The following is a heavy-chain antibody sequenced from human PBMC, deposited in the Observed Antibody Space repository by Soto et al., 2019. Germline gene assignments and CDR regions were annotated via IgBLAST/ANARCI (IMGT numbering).Heavy chain of an antibody. V-gene: IGHV3-11*06. D-gene: IGHD3-22*01. Sequence: PVGSLRLSCAASGFTFSDYYMSWIRQAPGKGLEWVSYISSSSSYTNYADSVKGRFTISRDNAKNSLYLQMNSLRAEDTAVYYCARGHYDSSGYYYHPYFDYWGQGTLVTVSS. CDR2: ISSSSSYT. CDR1: GFTFSDYY. CDR3: ARGHYDSSGYYYHPYFDY. J-gene: IGHJ4*02.